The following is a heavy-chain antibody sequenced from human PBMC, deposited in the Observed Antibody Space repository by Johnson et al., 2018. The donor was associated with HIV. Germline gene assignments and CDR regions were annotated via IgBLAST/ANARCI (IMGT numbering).Heavy chain of an antibody. D-gene: IGHD6-6*01. CDR3: AKGEQRVMSRKGHDAFDI. V-gene: IGHV3-30*02. J-gene: IGHJ3*02. CDR2: IRYDGSNK. Sequence: QMQLVESGGGLVQPGGSLRLSCAASGFTFSSYGMHWVRQAPGKGLEWVAFIRYDGSNKYYADSVKGRFTISRDNSKNTLYLQMNSLRVEDTAVYYCAKGEQRVMSRKGHDAFDIWGQGTMVTVSS. CDR1: GFTFSSYG.